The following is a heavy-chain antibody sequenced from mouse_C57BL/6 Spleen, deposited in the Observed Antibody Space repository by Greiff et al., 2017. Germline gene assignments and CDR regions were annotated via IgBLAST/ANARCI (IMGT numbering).Heavy chain of an antibody. CDR1: GYTFTSYW. V-gene: IGHV1-50*01. CDR2: IDPSDSYT. J-gene: IGHJ2*01. CDR3: ARGQPELGNFDY. D-gene: IGHD3-3*01. Sequence: QVQLQQPGAELVKPGASVKLSCKASGYTFTSYWMQWVKQRPGQGLEWIGEIDPSDSYTNYNQKFKGKATLTVDTSSSTAYMQLSSLTSEDSAVYYCARGQPELGNFDYWGQGTTLTVSS.